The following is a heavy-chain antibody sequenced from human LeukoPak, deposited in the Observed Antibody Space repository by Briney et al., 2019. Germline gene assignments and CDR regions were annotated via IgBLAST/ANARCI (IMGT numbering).Heavy chain of an antibody. CDR3: AKDRDSGLDFDY. J-gene: IGHJ4*02. V-gene: IGHV3-23*01. D-gene: IGHD5-12*01. CDR1: GFTFSSYA. Sequence: GGSLRLSCAASGFTFSSYAMSWVRQAPGKGLEWVSGISDRGGSTYYADSVEGRFTISRDNSKNTLYLQMNSLRAEDTAVYYCAKDRDSGLDFDYRGQGTLVTVSS. CDR2: ISDRGGST.